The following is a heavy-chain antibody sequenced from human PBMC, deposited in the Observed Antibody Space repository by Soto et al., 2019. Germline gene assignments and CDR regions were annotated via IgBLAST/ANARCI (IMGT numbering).Heavy chain of an antibody. CDR2: IFHSGDT. CDR3: ARTARRFDF. D-gene: IGHD6-6*01. J-gene: IGHJ4*02. CDR1: GDSFKYSY. V-gene: IGHV4-59*01. Sequence: SETLSLTCAVSGDSFKYSYWSWIRQPPGKGLECIGYIFHSGDTNYNPSLKSRVTLSLDTSKNQFSLTLTSVTAADTAVYYCARTARRFDFWGQGILVTVSS.